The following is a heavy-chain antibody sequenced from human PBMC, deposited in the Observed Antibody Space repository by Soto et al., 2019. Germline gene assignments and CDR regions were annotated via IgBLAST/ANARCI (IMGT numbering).Heavy chain of an antibody. J-gene: IGHJ5*02. CDR1: GGSISSYY. D-gene: IGHD2-2*01. V-gene: IGHV4-59*08. CDR3: AGGXXVLXGPXALNWFDP. CDR2: IYYSRST. Sequence: TLSLTCTVSGGSISSYYWSWIRQPPGXXLEWIGYIYYSRSTNYNPSLKSRVTISVDTSKNQFSLKLSSVTAADTAVYYCAGGXXVLXGPXALNWFDPWGQGTLVTVSS.